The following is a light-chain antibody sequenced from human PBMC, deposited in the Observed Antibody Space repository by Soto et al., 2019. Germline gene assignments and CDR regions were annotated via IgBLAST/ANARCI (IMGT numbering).Light chain of an antibody. CDR1: QSVNNN. V-gene: IGKV3-15*01. Sequence: EIVLTQSPATLSVSPGERATLSCRASQSVNNNLAWYQQRPGQPPRLLIYGASTRATGIAARFSGSGSGTEFTLTITSLQSEDFAVYYCQQYTHLPLMYTFGQGTKLEI. CDR2: GAS. CDR3: QQYTHLPLMYT. J-gene: IGKJ2*01.